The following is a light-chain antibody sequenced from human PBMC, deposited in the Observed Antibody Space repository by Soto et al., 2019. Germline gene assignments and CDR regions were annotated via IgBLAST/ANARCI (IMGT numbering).Light chain of an antibody. CDR3: CSYAGSSYVG. CDR2: EVS. Sequence: QSVLTQPASVSGSPGQSITISCTGTSSDVGSYNLVSWYQQHPGKAPKLMIYEVSKRPSGVSNRFSGSKSGNTASLTISGLQAEDEADYYCCSYAGSSYVGFGGGTKLTVL. J-gene: IGLJ2*01. CDR1: SSDVGSYNL. V-gene: IGLV2-23*02.